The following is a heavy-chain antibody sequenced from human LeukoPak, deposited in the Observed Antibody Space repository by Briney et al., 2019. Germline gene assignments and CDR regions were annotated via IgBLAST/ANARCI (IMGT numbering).Heavy chain of an antibody. D-gene: IGHD3-9*01. CDR3: ARLAQGFDWLSNFDY. J-gene: IGHJ4*02. Sequence: LGESLKISCKGSGYSFTNYWIGWVRQMPGKGLEWMGIIYPGDSDTRYSPSFQGQVTISADKSISTAYLQWSSLKASDTAMYYCARLAQGFDWLSNFDYWGQGTLVTVSS. CDR1: GYSFTNYW. CDR2: IYPGDSDT. V-gene: IGHV5-51*01.